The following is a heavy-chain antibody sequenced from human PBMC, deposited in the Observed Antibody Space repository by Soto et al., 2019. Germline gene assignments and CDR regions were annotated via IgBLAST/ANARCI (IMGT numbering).Heavy chain of an antibody. J-gene: IGHJ6*02. CDR3: ARSDTEWHRDYYYYYGMDV. V-gene: IGHV1-18*01. Sequence: QVQLVQSGAEVKKPGASVKVSCKASGYTFTSYGISWVRQAPGQGLEWMGWISAYNGNTNYAQQLQGRVTMTTDTSTSTAYMELRSLRSDATAVYYCARSDTEWHRDYYYYYGMDVWGQGTTVTVSS. CDR2: ISAYNGNT. CDR1: GYTFTSYG. D-gene: IGHD3-3*01.